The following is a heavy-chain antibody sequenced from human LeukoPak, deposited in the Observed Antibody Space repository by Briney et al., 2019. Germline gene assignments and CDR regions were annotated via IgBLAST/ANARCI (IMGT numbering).Heavy chain of an antibody. D-gene: IGHD3-22*01. CDR1: GLTFSSYA. V-gene: IGHV3-30-3*01. J-gene: IGHJ4*02. CDR3: AKDIYYDSSGYRGYFDY. CDR2: ISYDGSNK. Sequence: GRSLRLSCAASGLTFSSYAMHWVRQAPGKGLEWVAVISYDGSNKYYADSVKGRFTISRDNSKNTLYLQMNSLRAEDTAVYYCAKDIYYDSSGYRGYFDYWGQGTLVTVSS.